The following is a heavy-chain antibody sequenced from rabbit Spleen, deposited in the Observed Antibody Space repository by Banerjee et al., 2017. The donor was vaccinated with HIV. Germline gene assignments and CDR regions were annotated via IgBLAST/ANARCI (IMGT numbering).Heavy chain of an antibody. J-gene: IGHJ6*01. D-gene: IGHD7-1*01. CDR2: IITPGRSA. V-gene: IGHV1S45*01. CDR1: GFSLSNAYM. Sequence: QEQLVESGGGLVKPEGSLTLTCKASGFSLSNAYMMCWVRQAPGKGLEWIGTIITPGRSAYYASWVKGRFTISNDNAQNTMDLQMNSLTAADTATYFCARDKVPRYSGYGYSLWGQGTLVTVS. CDR3: ARDKVPRYSGYGYSL.